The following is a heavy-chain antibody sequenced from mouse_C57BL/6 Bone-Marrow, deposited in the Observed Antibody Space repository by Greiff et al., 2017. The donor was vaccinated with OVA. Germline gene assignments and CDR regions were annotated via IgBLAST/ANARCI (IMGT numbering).Heavy chain of an antibody. CDR3: ANYAMDY. CDR1: GYTFTSYW. Sequence: QVQLQQSGAELAKPGASVKLSCKASGYTFTSYWMHWVKQRPEQGLEWIGYIHPSSGYTKYNQKFKDKATLTADKSSSTAYMQLSRLTYEDSAVYYCANYAMDYWGQGTSVTVSS. CDR2: IHPSSGYT. J-gene: IGHJ4*01. V-gene: IGHV1-7*01.